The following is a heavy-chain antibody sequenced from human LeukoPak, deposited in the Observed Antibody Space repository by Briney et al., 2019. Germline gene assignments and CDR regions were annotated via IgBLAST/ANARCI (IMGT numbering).Heavy chain of an antibody. CDR2: ISSNGGST. Sequence: GGSLRLSCAASGFTFSSYAIYWVRQAPGKGLEYVPAISSNGGSTYYANSVKGRFTISRDNSKNTLYLQMGSLRVEDMAVYYCARWTPHYFDYWGQGTLVTVSS. V-gene: IGHV3-64*01. CDR1: GFTFSSYA. CDR3: ARWTPHYFDY. D-gene: IGHD3/OR15-3a*01. J-gene: IGHJ4*02.